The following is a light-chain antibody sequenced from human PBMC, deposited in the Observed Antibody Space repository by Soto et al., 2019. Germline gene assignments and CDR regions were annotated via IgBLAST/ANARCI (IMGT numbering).Light chain of an antibody. J-gene: IGLJ1*01. V-gene: IGLV2-11*01. CDR1: SSDVGRYDY. CDR3: CSFAGSYSYV. CDR2: DVT. Sequence: VLTQPRSVSASPGQSVTISCTGTSSDVGRYDYVSWYQQHPGKAPKLIVYDVTERPSGVPDRFSGSKSGNTASLTISGLQAEDEADYSCCSFAGSYSYVFGTGTKVTVL.